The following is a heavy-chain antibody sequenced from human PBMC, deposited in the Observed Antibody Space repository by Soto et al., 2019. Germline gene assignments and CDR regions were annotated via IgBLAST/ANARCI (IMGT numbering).Heavy chain of an antibody. CDR1: GDSISSDSYY. D-gene: IGHD2-15*01. J-gene: IGHJ3*02. V-gene: IGHV4-39*01. CDR2: IYYSGST. CDR3: ARSSGGRPPYAFDI. Sequence: QLQLQESGPGLVKPSETLSLTCTVSGDSISSDSYYWGWIRQPPGKGLEWIGNIYYSGSTYYKPSLKSRLTISVDTSKNLFSLNLSSVTAADTAVYYCARSSGGRPPYAFDIWGQGTMVTVSS.